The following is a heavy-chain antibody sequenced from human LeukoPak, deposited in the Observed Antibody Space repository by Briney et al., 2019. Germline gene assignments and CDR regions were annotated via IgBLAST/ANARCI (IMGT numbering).Heavy chain of an antibody. CDR1: GYTFTGYY. CDR3: ARLSTIGDSSGYFVD. Sequence: ASVKVSCKTSGYTFTGYYMHWVRQAPGQGLEWMGRINPNRGGTNYAQKFPGRVTMTGDTSIRTAYMELSSLRSDDTAVYYCARLSTIGDSSGYFVDWGQGTLVTVSS. J-gene: IGHJ4*02. V-gene: IGHV1-2*06. CDR2: INPNRGGT. D-gene: IGHD3-22*01.